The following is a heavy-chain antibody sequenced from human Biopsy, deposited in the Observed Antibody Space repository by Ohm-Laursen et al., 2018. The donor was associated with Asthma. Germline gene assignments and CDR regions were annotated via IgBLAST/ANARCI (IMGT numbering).Heavy chain of an antibody. CDR2: ISFDGSNE. J-gene: IGHJ4*02. Sequence: SLRLSCAASRFTYEMHWVRQAPGKGLEWVAVISFDGSNEDYADPVKGRFTISRDNSKNTLFPEMNSLRPEDTAVYYCAKELFPGWELRRGPDSWGQGTLVTVSS. CDR3: AKELFPGWELRRGPDS. CDR1: RFTYE. V-gene: IGHV3-30*18. D-gene: IGHD1-26*01.